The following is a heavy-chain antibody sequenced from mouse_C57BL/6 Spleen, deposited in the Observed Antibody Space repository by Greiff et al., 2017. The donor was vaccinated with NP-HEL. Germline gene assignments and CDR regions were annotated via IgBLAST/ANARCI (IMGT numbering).Heavy chain of an antibody. CDR3: AREGQTAQATWFAY. Sequence: EVQRVESGGGLVKPGGSLKLSCAASGFTFSSYAMSWVRQTPEKRLEWVATISDGGSYTYYPDNVKGRFTISRDNAKNNLYLQMSHLKSEDTAMYYCAREGQTAQATWFAYWGQGTLVTVSA. J-gene: IGHJ3*01. CDR1: GFTFSSYA. CDR2: ISDGGSYT. V-gene: IGHV5-4*01. D-gene: IGHD3-2*02.